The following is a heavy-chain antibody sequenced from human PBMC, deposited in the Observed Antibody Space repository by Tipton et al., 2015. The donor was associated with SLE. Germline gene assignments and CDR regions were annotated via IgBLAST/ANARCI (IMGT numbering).Heavy chain of an antibody. CDR3: AKLGLGVVIDY. Sequence: SLRLSCAASGFPFKSYGMSWVRQAPGKGLEWVSLIYSAGTTTYYADSVKGRFTISRDNSKNTLYLQMNSLRDEDTAVYYCAKLGLGVVIDYWGQGTLVTVSS. D-gene: IGHD3-3*01. V-gene: IGHV3-23*03. J-gene: IGHJ4*02. CDR2: IYSAGTTT. CDR1: GFPFKSYG.